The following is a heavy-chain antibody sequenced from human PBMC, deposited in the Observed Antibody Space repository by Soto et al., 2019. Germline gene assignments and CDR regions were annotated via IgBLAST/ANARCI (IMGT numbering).Heavy chain of an antibody. CDR3: VRYCSTTKCPFDY. Sequence: NRQPPGKGLEWIGYIYYSGNTYFNPSLKSRVTLSVDTSKNQFSLNLSSVTAADTAVYYCVRYCSTTKCPFDYWGQGTLVTVSS. V-gene: IGHV4-30-4*01. CDR2: IYYSGNT. D-gene: IGHD2-2*01. J-gene: IGHJ4*02.